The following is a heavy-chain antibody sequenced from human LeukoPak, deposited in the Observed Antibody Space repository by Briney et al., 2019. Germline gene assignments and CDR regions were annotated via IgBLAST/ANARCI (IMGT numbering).Heavy chain of an antibody. CDR3: ARGSYDFWSGYSWFDP. Sequence: SETLSLTCTVSGGSISSYYWSWIRQPPGKGLEWIGYIYYSGGTNYNPSLKSRVTISVDTSKNQFSLKLSSVTAADTAVYYCARGSYDFWSGYSWFDPWGQGTLVTVSS. J-gene: IGHJ5*02. CDR1: GGSISSYY. CDR2: IYYSGGT. V-gene: IGHV4-59*01. D-gene: IGHD3-3*01.